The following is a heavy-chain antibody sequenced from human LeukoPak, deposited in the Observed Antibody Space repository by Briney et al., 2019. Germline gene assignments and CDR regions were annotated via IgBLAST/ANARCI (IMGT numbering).Heavy chain of an antibody. J-gene: IGHJ4*02. V-gene: IGHV4-34*01. CDR1: GGSFSGYY. D-gene: IGHD5-12*01. CDR3: ARGPGIVATLPFDY. Sequence: SETLSLTCAVYGGSFSGYYWSWVRQPPGKGLEWIGEINHSGSTNYNPSLKSRVTISVDTSKNQFSLKLSSVTAADTAVYYCARGPGIVATLPFDYWGQGTLVTVSS. CDR2: INHSGST.